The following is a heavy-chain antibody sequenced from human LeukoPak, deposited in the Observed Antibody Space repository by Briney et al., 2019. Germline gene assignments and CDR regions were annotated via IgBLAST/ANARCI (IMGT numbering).Heavy chain of an antibody. J-gene: IGHJ3*02. CDR3: TTNDAFDI. CDR1: GFTFSNAW. V-gene: IGHV3-15*01. CDR2: IKNKIASGTT. Sequence: GGSLRLSCAASGFTFSNAWMNWVRQAPGKGLEWVGRIKNKIASGTTDYAAPVKGRYTISRDDSKNTLFLQMNSLKTEDTAMYYCTTNDAFDIWGQGTMVTVSS.